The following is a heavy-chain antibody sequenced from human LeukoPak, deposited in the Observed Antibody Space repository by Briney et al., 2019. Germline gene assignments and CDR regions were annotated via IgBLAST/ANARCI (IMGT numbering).Heavy chain of an antibody. J-gene: IGHJ5*02. CDR1: GGSISSSSYY. Sequence: SETLSLTCTVSGGSISSSSYYWGWIRQPPGKGLEWIGSIYYSGSTYYNPSLKSRVTISVDTSKNQFSLKLSSVTAADTAVYYCARGGYQLLYEWFDPWGQGTLVTVSS. V-gene: IGHV4-39*01. D-gene: IGHD2-2*02. CDR2: IYYSGST. CDR3: ARGGYQLLYEWFDP.